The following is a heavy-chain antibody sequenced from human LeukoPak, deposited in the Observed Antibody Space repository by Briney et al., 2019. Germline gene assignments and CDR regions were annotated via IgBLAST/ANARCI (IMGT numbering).Heavy chain of an antibody. Sequence: PGGSLRLSCAASGFTFSSYAMSWVRQAPGKGLEWVSAISGSGGSTYYADSVKGRFTISRDNSKNTLYLQMNSLRAEDTAVYYCAKSGEPYSSGWSTPFDYWGQGTLVTVSS. V-gene: IGHV3-23*01. J-gene: IGHJ4*02. D-gene: IGHD6-19*01. CDR2: ISGSGGST. CDR1: GFTFSSYA. CDR3: AKSGEPYSSGWSTPFDY.